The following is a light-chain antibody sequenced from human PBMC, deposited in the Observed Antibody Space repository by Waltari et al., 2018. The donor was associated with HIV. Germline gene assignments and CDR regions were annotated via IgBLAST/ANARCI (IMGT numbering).Light chain of an antibody. Sequence: QSVLTQPPSASGTPGPRVTIPCSGSSSHIGGNFVYWYQQLPGPAPKLLIYRDNQRPSGVPDRFSGSKSGTSASLAINGLRSEDEADYYCAAWDDSLSGLYVFGTGTKVTVL. J-gene: IGLJ1*01. CDR3: AAWDDSLSGLYV. V-gene: IGLV1-47*01. CDR1: SSHIGGNF. CDR2: RDN.